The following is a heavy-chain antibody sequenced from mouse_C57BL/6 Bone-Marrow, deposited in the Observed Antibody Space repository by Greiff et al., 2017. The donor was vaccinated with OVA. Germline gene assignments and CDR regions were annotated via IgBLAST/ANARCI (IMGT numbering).Heavy chain of an antibody. J-gene: IGHJ3*01. CDR3: ARQILPYYYGSSYWFAY. V-gene: IGHV5-9*01. Sequence: EVMLVESGGGLVKPGGSLKLSCAASGFTFSSYTMSWVRQTPEKRLEWVATISGGGGNTYYPDSVKGRFTISRDNAKNTLSLQMSSLRSEDTALYYCARQILPYYYGSSYWFAYWGQGTLVTVSA. CDR1: GFTFSSYT. D-gene: IGHD1-1*01. CDR2: ISGGGGNT.